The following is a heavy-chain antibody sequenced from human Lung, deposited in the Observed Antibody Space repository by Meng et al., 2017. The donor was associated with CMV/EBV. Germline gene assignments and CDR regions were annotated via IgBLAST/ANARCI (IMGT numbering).Heavy chain of an antibody. Sequence: ASVKVSXKADGYIFTSYFIHWVRQAPGQGLEWMGKINPSGGRTTYAQKFQGRLTMTRNSSTSTIYMEVSSLRSEDTAVYYCARGRGPSGSWYIDYWGQG. CDR2: INPSGGRT. CDR3: ARGRGPSGSWYIDY. V-gene: IGHV1-46*01. J-gene: IGHJ4*02. CDR1: GYIFTSYF. D-gene: IGHD6-13*01.